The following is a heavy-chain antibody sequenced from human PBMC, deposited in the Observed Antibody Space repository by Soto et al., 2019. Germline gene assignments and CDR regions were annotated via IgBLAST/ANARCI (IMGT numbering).Heavy chain of an antibody. CDR2: IYYSGST. CDR1: GLTIRRNY. J-gene: IGHJ6*02. CDR3: ARQGPYGMDV. Sequence: PQETLSLPTTVSGLTIRRNYWSWSRQPPGKGLEWIGYIYYSGSTNYNPSLKSRVTISVDTSKNQFSLKLSSVTAADTAVYYCARQGPYGMDVWGQGPTVT. V-gene: IGHV4-59*08.